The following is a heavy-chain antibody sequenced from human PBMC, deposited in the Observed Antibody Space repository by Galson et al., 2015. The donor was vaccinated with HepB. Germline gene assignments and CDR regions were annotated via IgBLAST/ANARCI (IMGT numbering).Heavy chain of an antibody. D-gene: IGHD2-15*01. V-gene: IGHV3-21*05. Sequence: SLRLSCAASGFTFSSYSMIWVRQTPGKGLEWVSYISSSSSNMYYADSVKGRFIISRDNSKNTLYLQMSSLRAEDTAVYYCAKGRASGEDIFDYWGQGTLVTVSS. CDR1: GFTFSSYS. CDR3: AKGRASGEDIFDY. CDR2: ISSSSSNM. J-gene: IGHJ4*02.